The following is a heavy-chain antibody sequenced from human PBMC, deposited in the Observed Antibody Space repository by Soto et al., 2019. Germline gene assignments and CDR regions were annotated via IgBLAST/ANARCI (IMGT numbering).Heavy chain of an antibody. V-gene: IGHV5-51*01. J-gene: IGHJ6*02. D-gene: IGHD6-6*01. CDR2: IYPGDSDT. CDR3: AGPNGSSALDYYGMDV. CDR1: GYSFTSYW. Sequence: GESLKISCKGSGYSFTSYWIGWVRQMPGKGLEWMGIIYPGDSDTRYSPSFQGQVTISADKSISTAYLQWSSLKASDTAMYYCAGPNGSSALDYYGMDVWGQGTTVTVSS.